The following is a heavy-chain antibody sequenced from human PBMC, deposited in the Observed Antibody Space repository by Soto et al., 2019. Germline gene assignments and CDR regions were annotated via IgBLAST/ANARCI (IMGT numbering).Heavy chain of an antibody. CDR2: IIPIFGTA. D-gene: IGHD6-6*01. Sequence: QVQLVQSGAEVKKPGSSVKVSCKASGGTFSSYAISWVRQAPGQGLEWMGGIIPIFGTANYAQKFQGRVTITADESTSTADMELSRLRSEDTAVYYCARGIAARPGDYYYYVMDVWGQGTTVTVSS. CDR3: ARGIAARPGDYYYYVMDV. J-gene: IGHJ6*02. V-gene: IGHV1-69*12. CDR1: GGTFSSYA.